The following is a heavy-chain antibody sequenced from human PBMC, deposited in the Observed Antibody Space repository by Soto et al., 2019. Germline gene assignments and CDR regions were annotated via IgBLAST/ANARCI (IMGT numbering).Heavy chain of an antibody. CDR2: IWYDGSNK. CDR1: GFTFSSYG. Sequence: QVQLVESGGGVVQPGRSLRLSCAASGFTFSSYGMHWVRQAPGKGLEWVAVIWYDGSNKYYADSVKGRFTISRDNSKNTLYLQMNSLRADDTAVYSCARAAVDTPFDYWGQGTLVTVSS. J-gene: IGHJ4*02. CDR3: ARAAVDTPFDY. D-gene: IGHD5-18*01. V-gene: IGHV3-33*01.